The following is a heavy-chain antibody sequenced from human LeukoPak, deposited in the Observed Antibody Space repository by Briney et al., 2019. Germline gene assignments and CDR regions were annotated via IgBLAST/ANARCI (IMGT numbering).Heavy chain of an antibody. Sequence: GGSLRLSCAASGFTFSNYGMHWVRQAPGKGLEWAAFIRYDGSNKYYAETVKGRFTISRDNSKNTLYLQMNSLRTEDTAVYYCARRRDGYSFSFDYWGQGTLVTVSS. CDR3: ARRRDGYSFSFDY. CDR2: IRYDGSNK. CDR1: GFTFSNYG. J-gene: IGHJ4*02. V-gene: IGHV3-30*02. D-gene: IGHD5-24*01.